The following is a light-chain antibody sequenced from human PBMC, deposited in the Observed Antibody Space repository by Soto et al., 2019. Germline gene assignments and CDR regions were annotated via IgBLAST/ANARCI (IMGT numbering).Light chain of an antibody. J-gene: IGKJ2*01. CDR1: QSVGTS. CDR3: QQRVNWPPRDT. CDR2: AAS. Sequence: DIVLTQSPATLSLSPGERASLSCRASQSVGTSLAWYQQRPGQAPRLLLSAASTRATGIPARFSGSETGTDCTLTISGLQPEDVAVYYCQQRVNWPPRDTFGQGTKLEIK. V-gene: IGKV3-11*01.